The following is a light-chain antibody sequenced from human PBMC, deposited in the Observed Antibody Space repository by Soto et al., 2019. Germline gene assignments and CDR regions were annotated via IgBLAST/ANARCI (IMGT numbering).Light chain of an antibody. J-gene: IGLJ3*02. Sequence: QSVLTQPPSVSGAPGQRVTISCTGRSANIGTGYDVHWYQQLPGTAPKLLIYGNNNRPSGVPDRISGSKSGTSASLAITGLQAEDEADYYCQSYDSSLSGWVFGGGTQLTVL. CDR2: GNN. CDR3: QSYDSSLSGWV. CDR1: SANIGTGYD. V-gene: IGLV1-40*01.